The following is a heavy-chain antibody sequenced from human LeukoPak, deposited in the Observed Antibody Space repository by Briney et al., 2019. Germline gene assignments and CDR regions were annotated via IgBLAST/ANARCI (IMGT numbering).Heavy chain of an antibody. D-gene: IGHD2-2*02. J-gene: IGHJ5*02. V-gene: IGHV4-34*01. CDR2: INHSGST. CDR3: ARTICSSTSCYIRFDP. Sequence: SETLSLTCAVYDGSFSGYYWSWIRQPPGKGLEWIGEINHSGSTNYNPSLKSRVTISVDTSKNQFSLKLSSVTAADTAVYYCARTICSSTSCYIRFDPWGQGTLVTVSS. CDR1: DGSFSGYY.